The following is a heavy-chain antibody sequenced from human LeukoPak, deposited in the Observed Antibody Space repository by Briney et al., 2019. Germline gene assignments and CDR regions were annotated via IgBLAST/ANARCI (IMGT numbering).Heavy chain of an antibody. CDR1: GFTFSDYH. Sequence: PGRSLRLSCVASGFTFSDYHINWVRQAPGKGLEWVSSISSSSTHIYYADSVKGRFTISRDDAKNSLYLQMNSLRAEDTALYYCARGLCGGDCYDYWGQGTLVTVSS. J-gene: IGHJ4*02. CDR2: ISSSSTHI. V-gene: IGHV3-21*01. D-gene: IGHD2-21*01. CDR3: ARGLCGGDCYDY.